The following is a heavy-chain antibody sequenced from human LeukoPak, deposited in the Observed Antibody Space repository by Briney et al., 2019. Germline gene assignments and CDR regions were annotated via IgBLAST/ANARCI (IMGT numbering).Heavy chain of an antibody. V-gene: IGHV3-21*01. CDR1: GFTFSTYA. CDR2: ISSSSTYI. CDR3: ARVFSGNYYSGFDY. D-gene: IGHD3-10*01. Sequence: PGGSLRLSCAASGFTFSTYAMSWVRQAPGKGLEWVSSISSSSTYISYADSVEGRFTISRDNAKNSLYLQMNSLRAEDTALYYCARVFSGNYYSGFDYWGQGTLVTVSS. J-gene: IGHJ4*02.